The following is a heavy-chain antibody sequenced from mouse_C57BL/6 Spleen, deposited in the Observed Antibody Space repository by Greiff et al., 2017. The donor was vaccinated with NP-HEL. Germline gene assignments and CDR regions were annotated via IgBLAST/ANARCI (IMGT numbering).Heavy chain of an antibody. CDR1: GYTFTSYW. CDR2: IDPSDSYT. V-gene: IGHV1-69*01. D-gene: IGHD1-1*01. CDR3: ARGYDGSLYWYFDV. Sequence: QVQLQQPGAELVMPGASVKLSCKASGYTFTSYWMHWVKQRPGQGLEWIGEIDPSDSYTNYNQKFKGKSTLTVDKSSSTAYMQLSSLTSEDSAVYYCARGYDGSLYWYFDVWGTGTTVTVSS. J-gene: IGHJ1*03.